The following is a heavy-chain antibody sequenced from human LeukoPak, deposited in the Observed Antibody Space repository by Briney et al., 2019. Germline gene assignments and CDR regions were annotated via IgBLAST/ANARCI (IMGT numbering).Heavy chain of an antibody. V-gene: IGHV3-33*01. D-gene: IGHD5-12*01. Sequence: PGTSLRLSCAASGFTFRSYGMHWVRQAPGKGLEWVALIWSDGTNQYYADSVKGRFTIARDNAKNSVYLQMNSLRAEDTAVYYCARGSLHSAYGFDYWGQGTLVTVSS. CDR1: GFTFRSYG. J-gene: IGHJ4*02. CDR3: ARGSLHSAYGFDY. CDR2: IWSDGTNQ.